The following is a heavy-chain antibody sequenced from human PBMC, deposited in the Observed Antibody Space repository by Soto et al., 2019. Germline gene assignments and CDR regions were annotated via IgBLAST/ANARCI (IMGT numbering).Heavy chain of an antibody. D-gene: IGHD6-13*01. CDR2: IIPYYNTL. J-gene: IGHJ4*02. V-gene: IGHV1-69*01. CDR1: EGTFNSYA. Sequence: QAQVVQSGAEVRKPGSSVKLSGKASEGTFNSYAIAWVRQAPGQGLEWIGGIIPYYNTLHYAQKFQDRVTITADVSTNTVYMALSSLRSDDTAVYFCASGASRWYPYFFDSWAQGTLVTVSS. CDR3: ASGASRWYPYFFDS.